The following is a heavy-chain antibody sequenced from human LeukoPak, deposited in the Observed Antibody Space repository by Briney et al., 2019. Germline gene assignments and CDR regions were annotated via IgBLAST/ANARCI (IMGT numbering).Heavy chain of an antibody. CDR2: IYYSGST. V-gene: IGHV4-59*08. Sequence: SETLSLTCAVYGGSFSGYYWSWIRQPPGKGLEWIGYIYYSGSTTYKPSLKSRVTMSVDTSKNQFSLKLSSVTAADTAVYYCARQGNYYYYGLDVWGQGTTVTVSS. CDR1: GGSFSGYY. J-gene: IGHJ6*02. CDR3: ARQGNYYYYGLDV.